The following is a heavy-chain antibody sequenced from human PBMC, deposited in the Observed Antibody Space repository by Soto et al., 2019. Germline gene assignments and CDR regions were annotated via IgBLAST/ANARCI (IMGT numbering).Heavy chain of an antibody. CDR1: GGSFSGYY. Sequence: SETLSLTCAVYGGSFSGYYWSWIRQPPGKGLEGIGEINHSGSTNYNPSLKSRVTISVDTSKNQFSLKLSSVTAADTAVYYCARVRRDGYKRPRYYYGMDVWGQGTTVT. D-gene: IGHD5-12*01. V-gene: IGHV4-34*01. CDR3: ARVRRDGYKRPRYYYGMDV. J-gene: IGHJ6*02. CDR2: INHSGST.